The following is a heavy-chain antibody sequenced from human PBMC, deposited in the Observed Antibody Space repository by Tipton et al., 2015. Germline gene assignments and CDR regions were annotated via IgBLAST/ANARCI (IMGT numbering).Heavy chain of an antibody. D-gene: IGHD1-14*01. V-gene: IGHV6-1*01. CDR1: GDSVSSDSAA. J-gene: IGHJ4*02. Sequence: LRLSCGISGDSVSSDSAAWHWIRQSPSRGLEWLGRTYYRSKWYNDYAVSVKSRITINPDTSKNQFSLHLNSVTPEDTAVYYCARRATGGYYFDYWGQGTLVTVSS. CDR2: TYYRSKWYN. CDR3: ARRATGGYYFDY.